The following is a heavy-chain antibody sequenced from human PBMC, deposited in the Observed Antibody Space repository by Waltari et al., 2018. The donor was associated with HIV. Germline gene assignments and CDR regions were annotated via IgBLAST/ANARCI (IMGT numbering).Heavy chain of an antibody. Sequence: QLQLQESGPGLVKPSETLSLTCTVSGGSIRSSSYYWGWIRQPPGKGREWIGSIYYSGGTYYDPSLKRRVTISVDTSKNQFSRKLSSVTAADTAVYYCARSDGSGGSCDRGYFDYWGQGTLVTVSS. CDR1: GGSIRSSSYY. CDR2: IYYSGGT. V-gene: IGHV4-39*01. J-gene: IGHJ4*02. D-gene: IGHD2-15*01. CDR3: ARSDGSGGSCDRGYFDY.